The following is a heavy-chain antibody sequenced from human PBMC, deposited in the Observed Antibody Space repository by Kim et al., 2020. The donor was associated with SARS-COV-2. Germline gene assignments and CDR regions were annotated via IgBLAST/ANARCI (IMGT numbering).Heavy chain of an antibody. CDR3: VRDMNPTVYDY. D-gene: IGHD4-4*01. V-gene: IGHV1-3*01. J-gene: IGHJ4*02. CDR2: T. Sequence: TRYSQKFQGRITISRDTSANTAYMELRSLTTKDTALYYCVRDMNPTVYDYWGQGTLVTVSS.